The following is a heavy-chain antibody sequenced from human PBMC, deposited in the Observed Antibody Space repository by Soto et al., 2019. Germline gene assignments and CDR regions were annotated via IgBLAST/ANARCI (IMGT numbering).Heavy chain of an antibody. CDR2: ISGSGGST. CDR3: AKVFFYDSSGYYYVSPSYFDY. V-gene: IGHV3-23*01. Sequence: GGSLRLSCAASGFIFSSYAMSWVRQAPGKGLEWVSAISGSGGSTYYADSVKGRFTISRDNSKNTLYLQMNSLRAEDTAVYYCAKVFFYDSSGYYYVSPSYFDYWGQGTLVTVSS. CDR1: GFIFSSYA. J-gene: IGHJ4*02. D-gene: IGHD3-22*01.